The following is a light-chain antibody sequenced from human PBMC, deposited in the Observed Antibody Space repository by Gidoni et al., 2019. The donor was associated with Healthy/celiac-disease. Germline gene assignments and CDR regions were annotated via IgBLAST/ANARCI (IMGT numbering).Light chain of an antibody. J-gene: IGKJ4*01. CDR3: QQYGSSPLT. CDR1: QSVSSSY. V-gene: IGKV3-20*01. Sequence: EIVLTQSPGTLSLSPGERAPLSCRASQSVSSSYLAWYQQKPGQAPRLLIYGASSRATGIPDRCSGSGSGTDFTLTISRLEPEDFAVYYCQQYGSSPLTFXGXTKVXIK. CDR2: GAS.